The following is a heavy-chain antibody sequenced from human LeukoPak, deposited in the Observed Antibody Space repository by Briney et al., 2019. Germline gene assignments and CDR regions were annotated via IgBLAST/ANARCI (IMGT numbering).Heavy chain of an antibody. CDR3: AKDTVGVRGPYYFDY. D-gene: IGHD3-10*01. CDR2: IRYDGSNK. CDR1: GFTFSSYG. V-gene: IGHV3-30*02. J-gene: IGHJ4*02. Sequence: GGSLRPSCAASGFTFSSYGMHWVRQAPGKGLEWVAFIRYDGSNKYYADSVKGRFTISRDNSKNTLYLQMNSLRAEDTAVYYCAKDTVGVRGPYYFDYWGQGTLVTVSS.